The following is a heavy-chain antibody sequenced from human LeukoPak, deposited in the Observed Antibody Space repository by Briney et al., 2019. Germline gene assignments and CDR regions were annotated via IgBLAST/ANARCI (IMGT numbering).Heavy chain of an antibody. CDR3: ARDLYSSDY. V-gene: IGHV3-7*01. CDR1: GFTFSGYW. CDR2: IKQDGSEK. D-gene: IGHD6-13*01. J-gene: IGHJ4*02. Sequence: PGGSLRLSCAASGFTFSGYWMSWVRQAPGKGLEWVANIKQDGSEKYYVDSVKGRFTISRDNAKNSLYLQMNSLRAEDTAVYYCARDLYSSDYWGQGTLVTVSS.